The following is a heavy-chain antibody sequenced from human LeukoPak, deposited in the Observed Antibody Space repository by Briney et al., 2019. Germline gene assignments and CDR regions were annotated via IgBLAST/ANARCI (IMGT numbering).Heavy chain of an antibody. D-gene: IGHD2-15*01. V-gene: IGHV3-74*01. CDR1: GFTFSSYW. CDR2: INSDGSST. J-gene: IGHJ4*02. CDR3: AREDGYCSGGSCYWVY. Sequence: GGSLRLSCAASGFTFSSYWMHWVRQAPGKGLVWVSRINSDGSSTSYADSVKGRFTISRDNAKNTLYLQMNSLRAEDTAVYYCAREDGYCSGGSCYWVYWGRGTLVTVSS.